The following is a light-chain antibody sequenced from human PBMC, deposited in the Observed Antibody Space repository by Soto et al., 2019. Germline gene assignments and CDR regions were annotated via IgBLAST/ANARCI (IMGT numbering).Light chain of an antibody. CDR3: QQLNSYPPT. V-gene: IGKV1-39*01. CDR2: AAS. CDR1: QSISSY. Sequence: DIQMTQSPSSLSASVGDRVTITCRASQSISSYLNWYQQKPGKAPKLLIYAASSLQSGVPSRFSGSGSGTDFTLTISSLRPEDFATYYCQQLNSYPPTFGQGTKVDIK. J-gene: IGKJ1*01.